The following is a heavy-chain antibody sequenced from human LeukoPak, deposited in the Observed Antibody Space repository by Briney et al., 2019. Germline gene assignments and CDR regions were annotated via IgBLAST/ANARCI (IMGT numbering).Heavy chain of an antibody. J-gene: IGHJ6*03. Sequence: ASVKVSCKASGYTFNTYDINWVRQATGQGLEWMGWMNPTSGKTSYAQKFQGRVTITSNTSTTTAQMEMRSLGSEATAVYYCARVRWLRLGVNEYYYYMDVWGKGTTVTVSS. V-gene: IGHV1-8*03. CDR3: ARVRWLRLGVNEYYYYMDV. CDR2: MNPTSGKT. CDR1: GYTFNTYD. D-gene: IGHD5-12*01.